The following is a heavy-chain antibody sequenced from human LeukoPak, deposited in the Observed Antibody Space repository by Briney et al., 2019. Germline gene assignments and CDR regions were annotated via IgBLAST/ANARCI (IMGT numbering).Heavy chain of an antibody. D-gene: IGHD7-27*01. CDR2: IGHKRGDT. CDR3: GINRLGKALDI. V-gene: IGHV1-2*02. J-gene: IGHJ3*02. Sequence: ASVKVSCKASGYTFTDYFIHWVRQAPGQGLEWMGWIGHKRGDTSYSQKFQGRVTVTRDTSISTAYMELSRLRFDDTAVYYCGINRLGKALDIWGQGTMVTVSS. CDR1: GYTFTDYF.